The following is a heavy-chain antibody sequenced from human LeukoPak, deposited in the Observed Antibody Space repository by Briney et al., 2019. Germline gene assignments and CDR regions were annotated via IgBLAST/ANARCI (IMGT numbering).Heavy chain of an antibody. V-gene: IGHV3-23*01. Sequence: GGSLRLSCAASGFTFSSYAMSWVRQAPGQGLEWVSAISGSGGSTYYADSVKGRFTISRDNSKNTLYLQMNSLRGEGTAVYYCAKELEAVAGTESDYWGQGTLVTVSS. CDR1: GFTFSSYA. CDR2: ISGSGGST. J-gene: IGHJ4*02. CDR3: AKELEAVAGTESDY. D-gene: IGHD6-19*01.